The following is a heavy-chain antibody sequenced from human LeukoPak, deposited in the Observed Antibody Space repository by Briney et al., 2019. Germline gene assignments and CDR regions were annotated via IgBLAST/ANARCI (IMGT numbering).Heavy chain of an antibody. Sequence: TGGSLRLSCAASGFTFSDYAMHWVRQAPGKGLEYVSAISTDGGGTYYVNSVKGRFTISRDNSKNTLYLQMGSLRAEDMAVYYCARYGSGSYYHYWGQGTLVTVYS. CDR3: ARYGSGSYYHY. V-gene: IGHV3-64*01. CDR2: ISTDGGGT. J-gene: IGHJ4*02. CDR1: GFTFSDYA. D-gene: IGHD3-10*01.